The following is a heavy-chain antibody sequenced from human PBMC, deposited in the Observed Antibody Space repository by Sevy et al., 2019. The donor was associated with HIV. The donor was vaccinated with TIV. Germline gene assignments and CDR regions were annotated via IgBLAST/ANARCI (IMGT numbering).Heavy chain of an antibody. CDR2: ISYNGRT. J-gene: IGHJ3*02. CDR3: ARRRGSGSYYKYSFDI. D-gene: IGHD3-10*01. CDR1: GGSINNSY. V-gene: IGHV4-59*01. Sequence: KQSQTLSLTCTVFGGSINNSYWSWIRQPPGKGLEWIGDISYNGRTNYSPSLKSRVTISVDTSKNQFSLKLTSVTAADTAAHYCARRRGSGSYYKYSFDIWGQGTMVTVSS.